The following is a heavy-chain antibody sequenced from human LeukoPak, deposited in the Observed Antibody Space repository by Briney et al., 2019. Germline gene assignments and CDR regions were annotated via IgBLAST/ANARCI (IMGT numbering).Heavy chain of an antibody. Sequence: PGGSLRLSCAASGFSFRSYGIGSVRQAPGKGLEWVSAISGSGDSTYYVDSVKGRFTISRDNSKNTLYLQMNSLRAEDTAVYYCAKDFGTTVTAVFDYWGQGTLVTVSS. CDR3: AKDFGTTVTAVFDY. D-gene: IGHD4-17*01. V-gene: IGHV3-23*01. CDR2: ISGSGDST. CDR1: GFSFRSYG. J-gene: IGHJ4*02.